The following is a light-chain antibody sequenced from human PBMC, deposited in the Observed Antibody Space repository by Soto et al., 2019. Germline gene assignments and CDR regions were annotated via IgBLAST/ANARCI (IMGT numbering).Light chain of an antibody. CDR3: QSYDRSLSESDV. V-gene: IGLV1-40*01. Sequence: QSVLTQPPSVSGAPGQTVTISCTGSSSNIGANYDVHWYQQLPGAAPKLLIYGNNNRPSGVPDRFSGSKSGTSASLAITGLQAEDEADYYCQSYDRSLSESDVFGIGTKVTVL. CDR2: GNN. CDR1: SSNIGANYD. J-gene: IGLJ1*01.